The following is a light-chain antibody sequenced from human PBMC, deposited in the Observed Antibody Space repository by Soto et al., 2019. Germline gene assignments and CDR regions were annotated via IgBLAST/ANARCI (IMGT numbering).Light chain of an antibody. J-gene: IGKJ5*01. CDR2: DAS. CDR3: QQRSNWPAIT. Sequence: EIVLTQSPATLSLSPGERATLSCRASQSVXXYLAWYQQKPGQAPRLLIYDASNRATGIPARFSGSGSGTXXXXXXXXXEXXXFAVYXCQQRSNWPAITFGQGTRLEIK. CDR1: QSVXXY. V-gene: IGKV3-11*01.